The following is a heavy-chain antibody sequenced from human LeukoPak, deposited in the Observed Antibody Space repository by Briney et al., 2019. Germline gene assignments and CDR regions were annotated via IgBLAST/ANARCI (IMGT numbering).Heavy chain of an antibody. CDR2: INPNSGGT. Sequence: ASVKVSCKASGYAFTGYYMHWVRQAPGQGLEWMGWINPNSGGTNYAQKFQGRVTMTRDTSISTAYMELSRLRSDDTAVYYCARGGMVRGVIPEYWGQGTLVTVSS. V-gene: IGHV1-2*02. J-gene: IGHJ4*02. D-gene: IGHD3-10*01. CDR3: ARGGMVRGVIPEY. CDR1: GYAFTGYY.